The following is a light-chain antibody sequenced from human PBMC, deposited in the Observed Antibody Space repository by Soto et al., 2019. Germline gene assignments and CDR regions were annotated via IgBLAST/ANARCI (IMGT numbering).Light chain of an antibody. CDR3: CSYAGGYTYL. J-gene: IGLJ1*01. V-gene: IGLV2-11*01. Sequence: QSVLTQPRSVTGSPGPSVTISCTGTGNDVGDYNYVSWYQQHTGRTPKLMIYDVARWPSGVPDRFSGSKSGNTASLTISGLQAEDEADYFCCSYAGGYTYLFGTGTKVTVL. CDR1: GNDVGDYNY. CDR2: DVA.